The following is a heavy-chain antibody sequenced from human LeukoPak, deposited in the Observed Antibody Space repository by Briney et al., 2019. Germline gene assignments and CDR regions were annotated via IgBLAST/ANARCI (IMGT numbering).Heavy chain of an antibody. CDR3: ARLSAMSIGRGGDC. CDR2: IYPGDSDA. Sequence: GESLKISCKASGYSFTTYCIGGVRQVPGKGLEGRGIIYPGDSDARYSPSFQGQVTISVDKFISTAYLQWSSLKASDTAVYYCARLSAMSIGRGGDCWGQGTLVTVSS. V-gene: IGHV5-51*01. J-gene: IGHJ4*02. CDR1: GYSFTTYC. D-gene: IGHD2-2*01.